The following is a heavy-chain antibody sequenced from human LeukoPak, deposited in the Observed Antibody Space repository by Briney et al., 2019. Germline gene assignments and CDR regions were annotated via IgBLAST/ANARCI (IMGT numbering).Heavy chain of an antibody. CDR1: GDSVSRSDSY. Sequence: SETLSLTCSVSGDSVSRSDSYWDWIRQPQGKGLAWFSTIYYSGRTYYSPSLKSRVTMSVDPSNNQFPLNLRSMTAADTAVYYCARRRYYDGSGYLEWGQGTLLSVSS. CDR3: ARRRYYDGSGYLE. V-gene: IGHV4-39*01. CDR2: IYYSGRT. D-gene: IGHD3-22*01. J-gene: IGHJ1*01.